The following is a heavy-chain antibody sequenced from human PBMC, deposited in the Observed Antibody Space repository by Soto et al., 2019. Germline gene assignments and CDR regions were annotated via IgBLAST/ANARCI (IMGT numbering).Heavy chain of an antibody. Sequence: QLQLHMSGSGLVKPSQTLSLTCTVSGASITYGAYSWSWIRQTPGKGLEWIGYINHLETTFYNPSFESRLTLSIERTKKQFSLNLKSMSAADRAVYFCARGGGFDSFDYWGQGILVTVSS. J-gene: IGHJ4*02. D-gene: IGHD3-10*01. CDR2: INHLETT. V-gene: IGHV4-30-2*01. CDR3: ARGGGFDSFDY. CDR1: GASITYGAYS.